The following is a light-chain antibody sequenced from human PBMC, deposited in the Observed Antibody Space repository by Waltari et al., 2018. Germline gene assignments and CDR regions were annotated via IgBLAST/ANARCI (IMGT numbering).Light chain of an antibody. CDR3: QQHDNLPFG. Sequence: DIQMTQSPSSLSASVGDRVTITCQASQDISNYLNWYQQKPGKAPKLLIYDASKLETGVPSRFSGIGAGTDFTFTISSLQPEDIATYYCQQHDNLPFGFGQGTRLEIK. CDR2: DAS. V-gene: IGKV1-33*01. CDR1: QDISNY. J-gene: IGKJ5*01.